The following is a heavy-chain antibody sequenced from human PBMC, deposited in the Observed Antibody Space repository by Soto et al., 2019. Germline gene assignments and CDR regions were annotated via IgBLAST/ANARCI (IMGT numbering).Heavy chain of an antibody. CDR2: INGDRGDT. CDR3: ARAGVAVPAAKPDYYGLDV. Sequence: QVHLLQSGAEVKQPGASVKVSCKASGYSFTSYAMHWVRQAPGQRLEWMGWINGDRGDTKYSQRFQGRVTIARDTSAGTGYMELSSLGSEDTAVFCCARAGVAVPAAKPDYYGLDVWGQGTMVTVSS. CDR1: GYSFTSYA. V-gene: IGHV1-3*01. J-gene: IGHJ6*02. D-gene: IGHD2-2*01.